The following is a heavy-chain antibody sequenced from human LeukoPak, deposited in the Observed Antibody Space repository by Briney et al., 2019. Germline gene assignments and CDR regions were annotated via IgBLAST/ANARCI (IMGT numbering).Heavy chain of an antibody. CDR1: GFTFSIYS. V-gene: IGHV3-30-3*01. CDR3: ARGSLTSLDY. Sequence: GRSLRLSCAASGFTFSIYSMHWVRQAPGKGLEWVAVISYDGSNKYYADSVEGRFTISRDNSKNTLYLQMNSLRAEDTAVYYCARGSLTSLDYWGQGTLVTVSS. J-gene: IGHJ4*02. D-gene: IGHD2-2*01. CDR2: ISYDGSNK.